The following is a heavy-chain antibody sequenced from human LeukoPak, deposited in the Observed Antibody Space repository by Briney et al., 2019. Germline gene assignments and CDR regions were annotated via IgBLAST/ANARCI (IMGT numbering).Heavy chain of an antibody. V-gene: IGHV4-30-4*01. CDR3: ARVSVFSRRAFDI. J-gene: IGHJ3*02. CDR1: GGSISSGDYY. D-gene: IGHD2-2*01. CDR2: IYYSGST. Sequence: SETLSLTCTVSGGSISSGDYYWSWIRQPPGTGLEWIGYIYYSGSTYYNPSLKSRVTISADTSKNQFSLKLSSVTAADTAAYYCARVSVFSRRAFDIWGQGTMVTVSS.